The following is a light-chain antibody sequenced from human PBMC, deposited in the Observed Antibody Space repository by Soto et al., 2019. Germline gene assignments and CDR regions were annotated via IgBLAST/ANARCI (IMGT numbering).Light chain of an antibody. CDR1: SSDVVGYNY. Sequence: QSVLAQPASVSGSPGHSITISCTGTSSDVVGYNYVSLYQQHPGKAPKLIIYEVSNRPSGVSNRFSGSKSGNTASLTISGLQAEDEADYYCSSYTNANTYVFGTGTKVTVL. J-gene: IGLJ1*01. V-gene: IGLV2-14*01. CDR3: SSYTNANTYV. CDR2: EVS.